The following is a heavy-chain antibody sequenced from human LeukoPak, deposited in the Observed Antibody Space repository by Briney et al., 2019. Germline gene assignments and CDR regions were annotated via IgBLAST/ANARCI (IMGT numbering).Heavy chain of an antibody. Sequence: ASVKVSCKASGGTFSSYAISWVRQAPGQGREWMGGIIPIFGTANYALKFQGRVTITADESTSTAYMELSSLRSEYTAVYYCARDHIESSRHHYYYYMDVWGKGTTVTVSS. CDR2: IIPIFGTA. CDR1: GGTFSSYA. CDR3: ARDHIESSRHHYYYYMDV. J-gene: IGHJ6*03. D-gene: IGHD2-21*01. V-gene: IGHV1-69*13.